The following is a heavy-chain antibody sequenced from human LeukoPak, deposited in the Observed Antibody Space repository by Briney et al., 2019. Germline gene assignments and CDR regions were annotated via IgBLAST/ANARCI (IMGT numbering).Heavy chain of an antibody. CDR3: ATIRRECIYGYFDF. D-gene: IGHD5-18*01. J-gene: IGHJ4*02. CDR2: LLDSWRT. Sequence: SGTLSLTCTVSGASMSTHYWSWLRQPPGKGLEWIGYLLDSWRTKDNPSLQSRVTLSADTSKNQFSLRLTSVTAADTAVYYCATIRRECIYGYFDFWGQGIQVT. CDR1: GASMSTHY. V-gene: IGHV4-59*11.